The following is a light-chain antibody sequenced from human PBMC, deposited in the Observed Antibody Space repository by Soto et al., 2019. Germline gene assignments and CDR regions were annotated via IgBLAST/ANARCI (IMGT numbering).Light chain of an antibody. CDR1: QSLLYNSNNKNY. CDR2: WAS. J-gene: IGKJ4*01. V-gene: IGKV4-1*01. CDR3: QQYYGTSPLT. Sequence: DIVMTQSPDSLAVSLGERATINCKSSQSLLYNSNNKNYLAWYQQKPGQPPKVLIFWASTRESGVPDRFSGSGSGTDFTPTISSLQAEDVAVYYCQQYYGTSPLTFGGGTKVDIK.